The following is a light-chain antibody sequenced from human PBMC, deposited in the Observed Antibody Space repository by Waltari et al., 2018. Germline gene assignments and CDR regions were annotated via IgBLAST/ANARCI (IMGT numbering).Light chain of an antibody. CDR1: QNINTL. J-gene: IGKJ5*01. Sequence: EIVLTQSPATLSLSPGEIATLSCRASQNINTLLGWYQQKPGQAPRLLINDASSRPTGIPARFSGSGSGTDFTLTISSLEPEDFAVYYCHQRSAWPINFGQGTRLEIK. CDR3: HQRSAWPIN. V-gene: IGKV3-11*01. CDR2: DAS.